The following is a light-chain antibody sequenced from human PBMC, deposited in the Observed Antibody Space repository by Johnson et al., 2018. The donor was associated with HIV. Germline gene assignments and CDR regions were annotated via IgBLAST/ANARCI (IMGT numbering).Light chain of an antibody. CDR3: GTWDSSLNAYV. J-gene: IGLJ1*01. Sequence: QSVLTQPPSVSAAPGQKVTISCSGSSSNIGNNYVSWYQQFPGTAPKLLIYENNKRPSGIPDRVSGSKSGTSANLGITGLQTGDEADYYCGTWDSSLNAYVFGTGTKVTVL. CDR1: SSNIGNNY. CDR2: ENN. V-gene: IGLV1-51*02.